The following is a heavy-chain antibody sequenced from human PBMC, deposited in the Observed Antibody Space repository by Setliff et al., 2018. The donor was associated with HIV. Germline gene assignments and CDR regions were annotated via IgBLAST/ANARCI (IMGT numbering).Heavy chain of an antibody. CDR3: ARGALLAVFDFDH. Sequence: GASVKVACKASGYTFTTYSIHWVRQAPGQSLEWMGWINVGKGDTKYSQELQGRITLTTDTSANTDYMELSSLRSDDKAVYFCARGALLAVFDFDHWGHGTLVTVSS. CDR1: GYTFTTYS. D-gene: IGHD3-10*01. CDR2: INVGKGDT. J-gene: IGHJ4*01. V-gene: IGHV1-3*03.